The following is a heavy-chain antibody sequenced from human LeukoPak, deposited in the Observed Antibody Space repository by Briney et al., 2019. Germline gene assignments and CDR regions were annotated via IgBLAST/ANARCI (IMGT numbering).Heavy chain of an antibody. J-gene: IGHJ3*01. Sequence: SETLSLTCTVSGGSISSGGYYWSWIRQPPGKGLEWIGYIYHSGSTYYNPSLKSRVTISVDTSKSQFSLKLSSVTAADTALYYCARSLAYAYCGGDCQGAFDVWGQGTVVTVSS. CDR3: ARSLAYAYCGGDCQGAFDV. CDR2: IYHSGST. CDR1: GGSISSGGYY. D-gene: IGHD2-21*02. V-gene: IGHV4-30-2*01.